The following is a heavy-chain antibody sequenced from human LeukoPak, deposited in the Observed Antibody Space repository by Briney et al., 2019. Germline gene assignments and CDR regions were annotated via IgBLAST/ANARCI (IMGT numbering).Heavy chain of an antibody. V-gene: IGHV3-9*01. CDR3: AKDILDIVVVVAATPLSGYFDL. D-gene: IGHD2-15*01. J-gene: IGHJ2*01. CDR1: GFTFSSYA. Sequence: GGSLRLSCAASGFTFSSYAMHWVRQAPGKGLEWVSGISWNSGSIGYADSVKGRFTISRDNAKNSLYLQMNSLRAEDTALYYCAKDILDIVVVVAATPLSGYFDLWGRGTLVTVSS. CDR2: ISWNSGSI.